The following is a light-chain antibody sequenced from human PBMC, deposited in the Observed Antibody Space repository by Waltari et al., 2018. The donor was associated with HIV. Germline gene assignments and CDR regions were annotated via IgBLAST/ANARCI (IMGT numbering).Light chain of an antibody. CDR2: RNN. Sequence: QSELTQPPPASGTSGQRVTISCSGSSSNTGSNYVYWYQQAPRTAPKPLIYRNNQRPSGVPDRFSGSKSGTSASLAISGLRSDDEADYYCAAWDGSLSVVLFGGGTKLTVL. J-gene: IGLJ3*02. CDR1: SSNTGSNY. V-gene: IGLV1-47*01. CDR3: AAWDGSLSVVL.